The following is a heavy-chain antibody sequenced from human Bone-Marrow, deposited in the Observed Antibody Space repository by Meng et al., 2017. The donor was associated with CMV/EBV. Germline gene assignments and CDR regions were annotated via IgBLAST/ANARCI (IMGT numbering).Heavy chain of an antibody. CDR1: GFTFSSYA. D-gene: IGHD6-19*01. J-gene: IGHJ6*02. Sequence: GGSLRLSCAASGFTFSSYAMHWVRQALGKGLEWVAVISYDGSKKYYADSVKGRFTISRDNSKNTLYLQINSLRAEDTAVYYCAKGPNSGWAYYYYEMDVWGQGTTVTVSS. CDR2: ISYDGSKK. CDR3: AKGPNSGWAYYYYEMDV. V-gene: IGHV3-30*04.